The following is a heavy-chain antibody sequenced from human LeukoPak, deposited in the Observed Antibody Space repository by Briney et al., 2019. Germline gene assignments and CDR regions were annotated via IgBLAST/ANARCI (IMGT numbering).Heavy chain of an antibody. CDR1: GFTLSSYS. Sequence: PGGSLTLSCAASGFTLSSYSMHWLRQAPGKGLEWVSSISSSSSYIYYADSVKGRFTISRDNAKNSLYLQMNSLRAEDTAVYYCARVVPAAMGDYWGQGTLVTVSS. D-gene: IGHD2-2*01. J-gene: IGHJ4*02. CDR2: ISSSSSYI. V-gene: IGHV3-21*01. CDR3: ARVVPAAMGDY.